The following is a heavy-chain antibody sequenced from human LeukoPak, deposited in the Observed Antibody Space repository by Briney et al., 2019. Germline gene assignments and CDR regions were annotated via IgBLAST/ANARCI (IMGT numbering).Heavy chain of an antibody. D-gene: IGHD6-6*01. Sequence: SETLSLTCNVSGGSIRGYYWSWIRQPPGKGLEWIGYIYSSGSTNYNPSLKSRVTITEDTSKNQFSLKLSSVTAADTAFYYCARGRPLVYFDYWGQGALVTVSS. V-gene: IGHV4-59*01. J-gene: IGHJ4*02. CDR3: ARGRPLVYFDY. CDR2: IYSSGST. CDR1: GGSIRGYY.